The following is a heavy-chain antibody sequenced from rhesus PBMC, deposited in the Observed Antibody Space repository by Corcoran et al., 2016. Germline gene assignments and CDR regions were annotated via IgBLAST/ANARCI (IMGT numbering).Heavy chain of an antibody. CDR2: ISWVDDK. J-gene: IGHJ4*01. Sequence: QVTLKECGPALVKPQQTLSLTCTFSGFSRSTSGMGVGWIRQPPGKAVEWLASISWVDDKYFITSLKSSLTISKDTSKNQVVLTMTNMDPVYTATYYCARGSAGYWGQGVLVTVSS. CDR3: ARGSAGY. V-gene: IGHV2S1*01. CDR1: GFSRSTSGMG.